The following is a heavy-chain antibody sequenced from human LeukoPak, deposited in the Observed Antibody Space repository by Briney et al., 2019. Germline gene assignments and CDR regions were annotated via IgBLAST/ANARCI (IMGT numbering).Heavy chain of an antibody. D-gene: IGHD3-22*01. CDR3: TADLSDSSAWSFDH. CDR1: GFTFSDAW. J-gene: IGHJ4*02. Sequence: GGSLRLSCAASGFTFSDAWLSWVRQAPGKGLEWIGRIRTRAEGEPTDYPGPVKGRFSISRDHSKDTLYLEMNSLRTEDTAVYYCTADLSDSSAWSFDHWGWGTLVTVSS. CDR2: IRTRAEGEPT. V-gene: IGHV3-15*01.